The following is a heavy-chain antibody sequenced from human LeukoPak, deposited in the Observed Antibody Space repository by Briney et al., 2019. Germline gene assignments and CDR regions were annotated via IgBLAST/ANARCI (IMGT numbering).Heavy chain of an antibody. CDR1: GYTFTSYY. V-gene: IGHV1-46*01. Sequence: ASVKVSCKASGYTFTSYYMHWVRQAPGQGLEWMGIINPSGGSTSYAQKFQGRVTMTRDTSISTAYMELSRLRSDDTAVYYCASEGFGREIDYWGQGTLVTVSS. CDR2: INPSGGST. CDR3: ASEGFGREIDY. J-gene: IGHJ4*02. D-gene: IGHD3-10*01.